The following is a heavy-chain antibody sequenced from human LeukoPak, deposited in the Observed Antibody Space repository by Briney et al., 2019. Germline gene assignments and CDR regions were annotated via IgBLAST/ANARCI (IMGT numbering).Heavy chain of an antibody. CDR3: ARDPLGPPTVTTYYYYGMDV. Sequence: ASVKVSCKASGYTFTGYYMHWVRRAPGQGLEWMGWINPNSGGTNYAQKFQGRVTMTRDTSISTAYMELSRLRSDDTAVYYCARDPLGPPTVTTYYYYGMDVWGQGTTVTVFS. CDR1: GYTFTGYY. V-gene: IGHV1-2*02. D-gene: IGHD4-17*01. CDR2: INPNSGGT. J-gene: IGHJ6*02.